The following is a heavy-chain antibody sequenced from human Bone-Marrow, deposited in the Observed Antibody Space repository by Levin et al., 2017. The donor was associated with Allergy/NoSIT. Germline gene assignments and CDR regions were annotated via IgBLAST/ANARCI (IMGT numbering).Heavy chain of an antibody. Sequence: TGGSLRLSCAASGFAFSDYAMHWIRQTPGKGLEWVSTISGGGDYRYYADSVKGRFIISRDNSNNALFLQLNTLSAEDTAIYYCAKDTSPYDSINWFDPWGQGTLVTVSS. J-gene: IGHJ5*02. V-gene: IGHV3-23*01. CDR2: ISGGGDYR. CDR1: GFAFSDYA. D-gene: IGHD2-2*01. CDR3: AKDTSPYDSINWFDP.